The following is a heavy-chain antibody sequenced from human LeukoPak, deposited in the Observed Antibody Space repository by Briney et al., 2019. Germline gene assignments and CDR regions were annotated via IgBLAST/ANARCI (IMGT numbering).Heavy chain of an antibody. CDR3: TRGYCSSTSCFD. D-gene: IGHD2-2*01. V-gene: IGHV3-73*01. CDR1: GFTFSGSA. Sequence: AGGSLRLSCAASGFTFSGSAMHWVRQASGKGLEWVGRIRSKANSYATAYAASVKGRFTISRDDSKNTAYLQMNSLKTEDTAVYYCTRGYCSSTSCFDWGQGTLVTVSS. CDR2: IRSKANSYAT. J-gene: IGHJ4*02.